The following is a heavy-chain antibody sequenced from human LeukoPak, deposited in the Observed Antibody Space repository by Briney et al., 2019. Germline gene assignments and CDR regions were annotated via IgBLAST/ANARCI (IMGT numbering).Heavy chain of an antibody. CDR2: IIPIFGTA. J-gene: IGHJ4*02. CDR1: GGTFSNHA. D-gene: IGHD6-19*01. Sequence: ASVKVSCKASGGTFSNHAVSWVRQAPGQGLEWMGGIIPIFGTANYAQKFQGRVTITADESTSTAYMELSSLRSEDTAVYYCAREPSIAVAGVFDYWGQGTLVTVSS. V-gene: IGHV1-69*13. CDR3: AREPSIAVAGVFDY.